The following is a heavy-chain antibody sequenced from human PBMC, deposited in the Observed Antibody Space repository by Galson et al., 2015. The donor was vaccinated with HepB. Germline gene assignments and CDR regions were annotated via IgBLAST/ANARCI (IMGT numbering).Heavy chain of an antibody. J-gene: IGHJ6*02. V-gene: IGHV3-21*01. CDR1: GFTFSSYN. CDR3: ARGQSWDAMDV. Sequence: SLRLSCAASGFTFSSYNMNWVRQAPGKGLEWVSSISSSSSYIYYADSLKGRFTISRDNAKNSLYLQMNSLRAEDTAVYYCARGQSWDAMDVWGQGTTVTVSS. D-gene: IGHD7-27*01. CDR2: ISSSSSYI.